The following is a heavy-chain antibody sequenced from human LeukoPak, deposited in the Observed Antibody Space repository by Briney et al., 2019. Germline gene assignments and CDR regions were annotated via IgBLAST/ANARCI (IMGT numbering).Heavy chain of an antibody. CDR1: GFTFSSYS. Sequence: GGSLRLSCAASGFTFSSYSMNWVRQAPGKGLEWDSYISSSSSTIYYADSVKGRFTISRDNAKNSLYLQMNSLRAEDTAVYYCARDRIAARPLVAFDIWGQGTMVTVSS. CDR3: ARDRIAARPLVAFDI. V-gene: IGHV3-48*01. CDR2: ISSSSSTI. D-gene: IGHD6-6*01. J-gene: IGHJ3*02.